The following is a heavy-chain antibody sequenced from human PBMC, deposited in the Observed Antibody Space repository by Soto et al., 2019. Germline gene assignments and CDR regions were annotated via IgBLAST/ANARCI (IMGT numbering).Heavy chain of an antibody. D-gene: IGHD4-17*01. Sequence: TSVKVSCQASGYTFTGYYIHWVRQAPGQGLEWVGWLNPNSGGTYYAQNFQGRVTMTRDTSISTAYMELRWLRSDDTAVYYCATAKNYGANIFDYWGQGTLVTVSA. CDR1: GYTFTGYY. CDR3: ATAKNYGANIFDY. V-gene: IGHV1-2*02. J-gene: IGHJ4*02. CDR2: LNPNSGGT.